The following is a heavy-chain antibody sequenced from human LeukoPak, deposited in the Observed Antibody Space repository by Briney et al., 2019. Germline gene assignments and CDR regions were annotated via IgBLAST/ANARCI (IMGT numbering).Heavy chain of an antibody. V-gene: IGHV1-2*02. CDR2: INPNSGGT. Sequence: ASVKASCKASGYTFTGYYMHWVRQAPGQGLEWMGWINPNSGGTNYAQKFQGRVTMTRDTSISTAYMELSRLRSDDTAVYYCARELPESDYDILTGSQGAWFDPWGQGTLVTVSS. J-gene: IGHJ5*02. CDR1: GYTFTGYY. D-gene: IGHD3-9*01. CDR3: ARELPESDYDILTGSQGAWFDP.